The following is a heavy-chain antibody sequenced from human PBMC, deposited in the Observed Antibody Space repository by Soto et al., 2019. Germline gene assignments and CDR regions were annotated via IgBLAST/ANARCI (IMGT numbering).Heavy chain of an antibody. D-gene: IGHD3-22*01. CDR3: ARGCYYYDSSGYYYGWFDP. CDR1: GFTVSSNY. J-gene: IGHJ5*02. Sequence: EVQLVESGGGLVRPGGSLRLSCAASGFTVSSNYMSWVRQAPGKGLEWVSVIYSGGSTYYADSVKGRFTISRDNSKNTLYLQMNSLRAEDTAVYYCARGCYYYDSSGYYYGWFDPWGQGTLVTVSS. V-gene: IGHV3-66*01. CDR2: IYSGGST.